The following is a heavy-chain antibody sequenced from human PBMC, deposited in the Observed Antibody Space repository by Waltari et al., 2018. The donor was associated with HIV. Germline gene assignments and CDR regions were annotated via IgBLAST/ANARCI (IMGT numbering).Heavy chain of an antibody. CDR3: ARGVYYDILTGPIMGYFDY. Sequence: QVQLVQSGAEVKKPGSSVKVSCKPSGGTFNNYAFIWVRPAPGQGLEWMGGIIPIFNTRNYAQKFQGRVTITADEATSTAYMELSSLRSEDTAVYYCARGVYYDILTGPIMGYFDYWGQGTLVTVSS. CDR2: IIPIFNTR. D-gene: IGHD3-9*01. V-gene: IGHV1-69*01. CDR1: GGTFNNYA. J-gene: IGHJ4*02.